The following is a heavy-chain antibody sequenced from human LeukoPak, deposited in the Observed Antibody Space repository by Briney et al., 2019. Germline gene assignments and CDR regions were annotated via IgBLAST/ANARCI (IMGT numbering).Heavy chain of an antibody. CDR1: RFTFNSYS. Sequence: GESLRLSCTASRFTFNSYSMNWVRQAPGKGLEWVSHISPRSDVVSYTDSVKGRFTISRDNAKNSLYLHMSNLRAEDMAVYYCVRDNDWAFDYWGQGTLVPVSS. CDR2: ISPRSDVV. CDR3: VRDNDWAFDY. D-gene: IGHD3-9*01. V-gene: IGHV3-48*01. J-gene: IGHJ4*02.